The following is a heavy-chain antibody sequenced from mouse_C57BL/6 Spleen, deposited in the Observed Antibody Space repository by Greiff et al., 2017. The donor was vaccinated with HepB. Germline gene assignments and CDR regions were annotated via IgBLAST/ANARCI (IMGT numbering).Heavy chain of an antibody. CDR3: ARWYYTLDY. CDR2: IDPSDSYT. CDR1: GYTFNSYW. J-gene: IGHJ2*01. Sequence: VQLQQPGAELVMPGASVKLSCKASGYTFNSYWMHWVKQRPGQGLEWIGEIDPSDSYTNYNQKFKGKSTLTVDKSASTSYMQLSSLTSEDSAVYYCARWYYTLDYWGQGTTLTVSS. D-gene: IGHD1-1*01. V-gene: IGHV1-69*01.